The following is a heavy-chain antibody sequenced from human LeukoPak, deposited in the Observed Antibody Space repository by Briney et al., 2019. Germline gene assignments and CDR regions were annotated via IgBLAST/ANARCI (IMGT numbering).Heavy chain of an antibody. D-gene: IGHD2-15*01. V-gene: IGHV1-8*01. J-gene: IGHJ6*02. CDR2: MNPNSGNT. Sequence: ASVKVSFKASGYTFTSYDINWVRQATGQGLEWMGWMNPNSGNTGYAQKFQGRVTMTRNTSISTAYMELSSLRSEDTAVYYCARVVVAAMGYYYYGMDVWGQGTTVTVSS. CDR1: GYTFTSYD. CDR3: ARVVVAAMGYYYYGMDV.